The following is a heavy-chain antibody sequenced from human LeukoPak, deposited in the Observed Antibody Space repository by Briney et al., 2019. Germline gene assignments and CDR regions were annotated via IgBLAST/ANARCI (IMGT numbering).Heavy chain of an antibody. V-gene: IGHV3-21*01. D-gene: IGHD4-17*01. CDR3: ARPQGAYGDQTQPYYYYYGMDV. Sequence: PGGSLRLSCAASGFTFSSYAMSWVRQAPGKGLEWVSSISSSSSYIYYADSVKGRFTISRDNAKNSLYLQMNSLRAEDTAVYYCARPQGAYGDQTQPYYYYYGMDVWGQGTTVTVSS. CDR2: ISSSSSYI. CDR1: GFTFSSYA. J-gene: IGHJ6*02.